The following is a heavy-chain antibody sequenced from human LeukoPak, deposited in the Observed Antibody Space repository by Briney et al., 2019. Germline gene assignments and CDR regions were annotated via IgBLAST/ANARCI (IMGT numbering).Heavy chain of an antibody. CDR1: GYTFTSYG. D-gene: IGHD3-22*01. CDR3: ARGVSEYYYDSSGYYYNDY. CDR2: ISAYNGNT. J-gene: IGHJ4*02. V-gene: IGHV1-18*01. Sequence: ASVKVSCKASGYTFTSYGISWVRQAPGQGLDWMGWISAYNGNTNYAQKLQGRVTMTTDTSTSTAYMELRSLRSDRTAVYYCARGVSEYYYDSSGYYYNDYWGQGTLVTVSS.